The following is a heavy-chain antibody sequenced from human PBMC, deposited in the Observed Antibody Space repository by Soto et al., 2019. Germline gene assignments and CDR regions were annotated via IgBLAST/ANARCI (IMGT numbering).Heavy chain of an antibody. CDR2: IWYDGSNK. D-gene: IGHD3-22*01. CDR3: ARTYYYDSSGSIGAFDI. V-gene: IGHV3-33*01. Sequence: GGSLRLSCAASGFTFSSYGMHWVRQAPGKGLEWVAVIWYDGSNKYYADSVKGRFTISRDNSKNTLYLQMNSLRAEDTAVYYCARTYYYDSSGSIGAFDIWGQGTMVTVSS. J-gene: IGHJ3*02. CDR1: GFTFSSYG.